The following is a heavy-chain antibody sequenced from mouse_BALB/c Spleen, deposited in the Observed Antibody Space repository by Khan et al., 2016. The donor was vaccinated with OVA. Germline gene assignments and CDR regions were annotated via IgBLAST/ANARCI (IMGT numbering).Heavy chain of an antibody. Sequence: QVQLKQSGAELVRPGASVKLSCKTSGYTFTSYWIHWVKQRSGQGLEWIARIYPGTNSTYYNEKFKGKATLTADKSSNTAYMQLSSLKSEDSAVYFCGRDGPGGAWFGYWGQGTLVTVSA. CDR2: IYPGTNST. V-gene: IGHV1-76*01. CDR1: GYTFTSYW. D-gene: IGHD2-3*01. CDR3: GRDGPGGAWFGY. J-gene: IGHJ3*01.